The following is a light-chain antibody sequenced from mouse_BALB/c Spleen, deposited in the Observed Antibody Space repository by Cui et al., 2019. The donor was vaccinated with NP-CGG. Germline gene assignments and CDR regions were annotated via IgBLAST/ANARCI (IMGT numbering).Light chain of an antibody. V-gene: IGKV14-111*01. CDR1: QDSNSF. J-gene: IGKJ5*01. CDR2: RAN. CDR3: LQYDEFPLT. Sequence: DIRMTQSPSSMYASLGERVTITCKASQDSNSFFTWFQQKPGKSPKTLIYRANRLVDGVPSRLSGSGSGQDYSLTISSLEYEDLGIYYCLQYDEFPLTFGAGTKLELK.